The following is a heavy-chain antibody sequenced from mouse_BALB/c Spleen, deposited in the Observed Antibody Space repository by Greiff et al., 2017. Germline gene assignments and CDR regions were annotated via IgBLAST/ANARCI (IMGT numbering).Heavy chain of an antibody. J-gene: IGHJ4*01. D-gene: IGHD3-1*01. V-gene: IGHV3-2*02. CDR1: GYSITSDYA. CDR3: ARSGLRSAMDY. CDR2: ISYSGST. Sequence: DVKLQESGPGLVKPSQSLSLTCTVTGYSITSDYAWNWIRQFPGNKLEWMGNISYSGSTSYNPSLKSRISITRDTSKNQFFLQLNSVTTEDTATYYCARSGLRSAMDYWGQGTSVTVSS.